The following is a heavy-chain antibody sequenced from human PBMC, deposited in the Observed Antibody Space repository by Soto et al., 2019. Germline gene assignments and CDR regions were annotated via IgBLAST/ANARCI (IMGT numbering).Heavy chain of an antibody. V-gene: IGHV1-46*01. Sequence: GASVKVSCKASGYTFTSYYMHWVRQAPGQGLERMGIINPSGGSTSYAQKYQGRVTMTRDTSTSTVYMELSSLRSEDMAVFYCARYSSFFDFWCGYYDPYYYYGMDVWGQGTTVTVSS. CDR3: ARYSSFFDFWCGYYDPYYYYGMDV. D-gene: IGHD3-3*01. CDR2: INPSGGST. CDR1: GYTFTSYY. J-gene: IGHJ6*02.